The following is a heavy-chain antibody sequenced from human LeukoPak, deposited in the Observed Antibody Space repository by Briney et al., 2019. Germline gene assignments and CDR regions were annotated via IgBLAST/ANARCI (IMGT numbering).Heavy chain of an antibody. CDR1: GFTFSSYA. CDR3: AKFLPTHIVVANYYFDY. D-gene: IGHD2-21*01. CDR2: ISGSGGST. Sequence: GGSLRLSCAASGFTFSSYAMSWVRQAPGKGLEWVSAISGSGGSTYYADSVKGRFTISRDNSKNTLYLQMDGLRAEDTAVYYCAKFLPTHIVVANYYFDYWGQGTLVTVSS. J-gene: IGHJ4*02. V-gene: IGHV3-23*01.